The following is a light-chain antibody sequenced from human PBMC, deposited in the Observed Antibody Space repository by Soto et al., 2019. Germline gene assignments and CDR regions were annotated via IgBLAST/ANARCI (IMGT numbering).Light chain of an antibody. V-gene: IGKV1-5*03. CDR2: KAS. CDR1: QSISSW. Sequence: DIQMTHSPSTLSASVGDRVTITCRASQSISSWLAWYQQKPGKAPKLLIYKASSLESGVPSRFSGSGSGKEFTLTISSLQPDDFATYYCKQYNSYPCTFGQGTKVEIX. J-gene: IGKJ1*01. CDR3: KQYNSYPCT.